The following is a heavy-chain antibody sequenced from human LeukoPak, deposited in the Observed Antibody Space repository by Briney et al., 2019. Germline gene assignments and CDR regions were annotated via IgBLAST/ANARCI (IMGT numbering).Heavy chain of an antibody. D-gene: IGHD3-10*01. CDR2: INSDRSST. Sequence: GGSLRLSCAASGFTFSSYWMHWVRQAPGKGLVWVSRINSDRSSTSYADSVKGRFTISRDNAKNSLYLQMNSLRAEDTAVYYCARGVAGFRFDPWGQGTLVTVSS. CDR3: ARGVAGFRFDP. CDR1: GFTFSSYW. V-gene: IGHV3-74*01. J-gene: IGHJ5*02.